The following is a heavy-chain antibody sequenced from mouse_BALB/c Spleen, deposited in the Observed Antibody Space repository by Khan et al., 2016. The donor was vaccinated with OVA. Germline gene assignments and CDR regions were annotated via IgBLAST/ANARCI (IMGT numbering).Heavy chain of an antibody. CDR2: VSTGGSYT. J-gene: IGHJ3*01. D-gene: IGHD1-1*01. CDR3: TRLAYYYGSEGFAY. V-gene: IGHV5-6*01. CDR1: GFTFSTYG. Sequence: EVNLVESGGDLVKPGGSLKLSCAASGFTFSTYGMSWVRQAPDKRLEWVATVSTGGSYTYYPDSVKGRFTISRDNAKNTLYLQMSGLRSEDTAMFYCTRLAYYYGSEGFAYWGQGTLVTVSA.